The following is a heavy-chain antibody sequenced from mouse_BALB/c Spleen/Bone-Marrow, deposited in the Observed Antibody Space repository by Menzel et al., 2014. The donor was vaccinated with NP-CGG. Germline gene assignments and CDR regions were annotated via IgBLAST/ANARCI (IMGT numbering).Heavy chain of an antibody. Sequence: VPLQESGGGFFQPFGSLKLSCATFGFTFSDYYMYWVRQTPEKRLEWVAYISNGGGSTYYPDTVKGRFTISRDNAKNTLYLQMSRLKSEDTAMYYCARGGLWSSFDYWGQGTTLTV. V-gene: IGHV5-12*02. D-gene: IGHD1-1*02. CDR3: ARGGLWSSFDY. CDR1: GFTFSDYY. CDR2: ISNGGGST. J-gene: IGHJ2*01.